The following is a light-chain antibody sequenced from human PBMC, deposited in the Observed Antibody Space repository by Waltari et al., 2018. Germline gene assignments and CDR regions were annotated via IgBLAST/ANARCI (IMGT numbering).Light chain of an antibody. CDR3: QQYNEWPYT. J-gene: IGKJ2*01. Sequence: TIMTQSPATLSVSPGESATLSCRASKNIGNNLAWYQQTTGQAPRLLIYVTSSRSTGIPGSVFGAGSGTDVTLTISSLQSEDFGVYYCQQYNEWPYTFGQGTKVDLK. V-gene: IGKV3-15*01. CDR1: KNIGNN. CDR2: VTS.